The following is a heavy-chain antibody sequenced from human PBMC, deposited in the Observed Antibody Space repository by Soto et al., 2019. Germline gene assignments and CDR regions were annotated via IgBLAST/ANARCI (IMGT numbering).Heavy chain of an antibody. D-gene: IGHD3-22*01. CDR3: ARDLPYYYDSSGVVF. CDR2: INHNGGT. V-gene: IGHV4-34*01. Sequence: QVQLQQWGAGLLKPSETLSLTCAVYGGSFNGYNWSWIRQSPGKGLEWLGEINHNGGTSYNPSLKSGVTISVDTSKSQFSLELSSVTAADTAVYYCARDLPYYYDSSGVVFWGQGTLVTVSS. CDR1: GGSFNGYN. J-gene: IGHJ4*02.